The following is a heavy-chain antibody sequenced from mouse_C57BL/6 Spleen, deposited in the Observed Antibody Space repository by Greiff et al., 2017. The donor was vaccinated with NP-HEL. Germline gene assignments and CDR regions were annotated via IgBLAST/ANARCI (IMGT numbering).Heavy chain of an antibody. Sequence: QVPLQQPGAELVKPGASVKLSCKASGYTFTSYWMHWVKQRPGRGLEWIGRIDPNSGGTKYNEKFKSKATLTVDKPSSTAYMQLSSLTSEDSAVYECANEGYYSNKGWYFDVWGTGTTVTVSS. CDR2: IDPNSGGT. CDR1: GYTFTSYW. J-gene: IGHJ1*03. CDR3: ANEGYYSNKGWYFDV. D-gene: IGHD2-5*01. V-gene: IGHV1-72*01.